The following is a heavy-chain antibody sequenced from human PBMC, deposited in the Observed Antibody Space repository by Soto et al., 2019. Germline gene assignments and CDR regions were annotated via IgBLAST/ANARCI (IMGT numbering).Heavy chain of an antibody. V-gene: IGHV1-69*06. J-gene: IGHJ6*02. CDR2: IIPIFGTA. CDR1: GGTFSSYA. CDR3: ARYCSSTSCYSPYYYYGMDV. D-gene: IGHD2-2*02. Sequence: QVQLVQSGAEVKKPGSSVKVSCKASGGTFSSYAISWVRQSPGQGLEWMGGIIPIFGTANYAQKFQGRVTITADKSTITAYMELSSLRSEDTAVYYCARYCSSTSCYSPYYYYGMDVWGQGTTVTVSS.